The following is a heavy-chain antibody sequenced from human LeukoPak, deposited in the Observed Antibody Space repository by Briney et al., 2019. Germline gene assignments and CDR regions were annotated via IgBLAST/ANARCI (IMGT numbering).Heavy chain of an antibody. CDR2: VNPSSGGT. V-gene: IGHV1-2*02. CDR3: ARTYTSAWYEGIDY. CDR1: GYSFTGYH. J-gene: IGHJ4*02. D-gene: IGHD6-19*01. Sequence: ASVKVSCKASGYSFTGYHIHWVRQAPGQGFEWVGWVNPSSGGTTYAQKFQGRVTMTRDTSISTAYMELSWLTSEDTAVYYCARTYTSAWYEGIDYWGQGTLVTVSS.